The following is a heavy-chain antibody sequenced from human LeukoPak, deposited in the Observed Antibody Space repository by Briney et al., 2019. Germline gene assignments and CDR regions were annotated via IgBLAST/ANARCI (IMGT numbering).Heavy chain of an antibody. J-gene: IGHJ4*02. CDR2: INHSGST. D-gene: IGHD2-2*01. CDR3: ARDSIVVPAAMGDY. Sequence: PSETLSLTCAVYGGSFSGYYWSWIRQPPGKGLEWIGEINHSGSTNYNPSLKSRVTISVDTSKNQFSLKLSSVTAADTAVYYCARDSIVVPAAMGDYWGQGTLVTVSS. V-gene: IGHV4-34*01. CDR1: GGSFSGYY.